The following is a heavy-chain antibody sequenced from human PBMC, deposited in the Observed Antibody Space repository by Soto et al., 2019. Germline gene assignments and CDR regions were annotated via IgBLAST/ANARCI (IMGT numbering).Heavy chain of an antibody. CDR1: GGSISNYY. CDR2: IYYSGST. D-gene: IGHD1-20*01. V-gene: IGHV4-59*12. J-gene: IGHJ6*02. CDR3: ARDLGITGTQNYYYYGMDV. Sequence: PSETLSLTYTVSGGSISNYYWTWIRQPPGKGLEWIGYIYYSGSTNYNPSLKSRVTISVDTSKNQFSLKLSSVTAADTAVYYCARDLGITGTQNYYYYGMDVWGQGTTVTVSS.